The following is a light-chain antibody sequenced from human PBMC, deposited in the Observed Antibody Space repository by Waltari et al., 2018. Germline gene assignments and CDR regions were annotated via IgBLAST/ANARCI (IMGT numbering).Light chain of an antibody. CDR2: DVN. CDR3: SSYAGSYTLL. CDR1: STDVGGYNS. V-gene: IGLV2-11*01. J-gene: IGLJ2*01. Sequence: QSALTQPRPVSGSPGQSVTIPCTGTSTDVGGYNSVAWYQHHPGKAPALMVFDVNKRPSGVPDRFSGSKSGNTASLTISGLRTEDEADYYCSSYAGSYTLLFGGGTKLTVL.